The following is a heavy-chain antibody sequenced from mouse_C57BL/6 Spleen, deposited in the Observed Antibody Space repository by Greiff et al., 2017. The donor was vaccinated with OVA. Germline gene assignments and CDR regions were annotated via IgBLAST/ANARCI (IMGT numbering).Heavy chain of an antibody. CDR1: GFSLTSYG. CDR2: IWSGGST. D-gene: IGHD2-1*01. V-gene: IGHV2-2*01. CDR3: ARVYYGNWYFDV. Sequence: VQLVESGPGLVQPSQSLSITCTVSGFSLTSYGVHWVRQSPGKGLEWLGVIWSGGSTDYNAAFISRLSISKDNSKSQVFFKMNSLQADDTAIYYCARVYYGNWYFDVWGTGTTVTVSS. J-gene: IGHJ1*03.